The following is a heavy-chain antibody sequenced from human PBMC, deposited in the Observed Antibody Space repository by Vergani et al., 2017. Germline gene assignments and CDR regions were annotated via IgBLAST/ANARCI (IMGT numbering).Heavy chain of an antibody. CDR2: IYPGDSDT. CDR1: GYSFTNYW. D-gene: IGHD3-9*01. J-gene: IGHJ4*02. Sequence: EVQLVQSGAEVKKPGESLKISCKGSGYSFTNYWIGWVRQMPGKGLEWMGIIYPGDSDTIYSPFFQGEVTISVDKSISTAFLQWSSLKDSDTAMYYCAKRGHFDFEDYWGQGTLVTVSS. CDR3: AKRGHFDFEDY. V-gene: IGHV5-51*01.